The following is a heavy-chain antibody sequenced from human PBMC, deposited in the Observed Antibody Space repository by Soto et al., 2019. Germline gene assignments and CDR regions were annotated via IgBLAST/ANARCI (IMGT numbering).Heavy chain of an antibody. CDR2: ISGSGGST. V-gene: IGHV3-23*01. CDR3: AKGGSTWNYYFHVMDV. J-gene: IGHJ6*02. CDR1: GFTFSSYV. Sequence: GGSLRLSCAASGFTFSSYVMTWVRQAPGKGLEWVSAISGSGGSTYHADSVKGRFSISTGNSQNTLYLQMNSLRAEDTAVYYCAKGGSTWNYYFHVMDVWGRGTTVTVSS. D-gene: IGHD6-13*01.